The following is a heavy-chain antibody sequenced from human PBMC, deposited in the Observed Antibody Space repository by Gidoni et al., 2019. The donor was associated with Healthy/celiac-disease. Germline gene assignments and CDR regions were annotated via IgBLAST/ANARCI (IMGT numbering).Heavy chain of an antibody. Sequence: QVQLQQWGAGLLKPSETLSLTCAVYGGSFSGYSWSWIRQPPGKGLEWIGEINHSGSTNYNPSLKSRVTISVDTSKNQFSLKLSSVTAADTAVYYCARGGGGRYYDILTGYPGAYYFDYWGQGTLVTVSS. J-gene: IGHJ4*02. CDR1: GGSFSGYS. V-gene: IGHV4-34*01. D-gene: IGHD3-9*01. CDR3: ARGGGGRYYDILTGYPGAYYFDY. CDR2: INHSGST.